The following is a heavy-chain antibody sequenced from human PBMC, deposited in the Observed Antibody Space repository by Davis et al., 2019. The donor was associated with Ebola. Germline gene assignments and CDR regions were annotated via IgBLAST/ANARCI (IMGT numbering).Heavy chain of an antibody. CDR3: AKSEGFSSTSCNDY. D-gene: IGHD2-2*01. Sequence: GQSLKISCAASGSTSSSYATSWVRQAPGKGLEWVSAISGSGGTTYYADSVKGRFTMSRDNSKNTLYLQMNRLRAEDTAVYYCAKSEGFSSTSCNDYWGQGTLVTVSS. V-gene: IGHV3-23*01. CDR1: GSTSSSYA. J-gene: IGHJ4*02. CDR2: ISGSGGTT.